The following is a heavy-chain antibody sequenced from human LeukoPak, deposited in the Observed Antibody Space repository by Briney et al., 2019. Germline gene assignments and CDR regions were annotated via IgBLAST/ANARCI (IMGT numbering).Heavy chain of an antibody. V-gene: IGHV4-59*01. D-gene: IGHD3-22*01. CDR1: GGSISSYY. J-gene: IGHJ4*02. CDR2: IYDSGST. CDR3: ARQSISGSSLSYFDY. Sequence: SETLSLTCTVSGGSISSYYWSWIRQPPGEGLEWRGNIYDSGSTNYNPSLKSRLTISLDTSKNQCSLKLSSVTAEDTAVYYCARQSISGSSLSYFDYWGQGTLVNVSS.